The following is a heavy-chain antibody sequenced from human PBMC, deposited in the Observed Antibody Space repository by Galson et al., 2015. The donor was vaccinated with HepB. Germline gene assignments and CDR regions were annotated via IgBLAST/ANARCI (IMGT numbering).Heavy chain of an antibody. V-gene: IGHV4-61*01. CDR2: IYYTGIS. Sequence: CAVSGGSVSSGTYYWTWIRQPPGKGLEWVGYIYYTGISNYNPSLKSRVTISLDTSKNQFSLNLNSVTAADTAVYYCVRDGTGPMVRGEWFDPWGQGTLVTVSS. CDR3: VRDGTGPMVRGEWFDP. D-gene: IGHD3-10*01. CDR1: GGSVSSGTYY. J-gene: IGHJ5*02.